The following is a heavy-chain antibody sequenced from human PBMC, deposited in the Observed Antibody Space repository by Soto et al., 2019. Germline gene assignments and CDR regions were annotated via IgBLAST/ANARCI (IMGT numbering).Heavy chain of an antibody. D-gene: IGHD3-22*01. CDR1: GGTFSSYA. CDR2: IIPIFGTA. J-gene: IGHJ5*02. Sequence: QVQLVQSGAEVKKPGSSVKVSCKASGGTFSSYAISWVRQAPGQGLEWMGGIIPIFGTANYAQKFQGRVTITADESTSTAYMERSSLRSEDTAVYYCATPPRGYYDSSGYYPNWFDPWGQGTLVTVSS. CDR3: ATPPRGYYDSSGYYPNWFDP. V-gene: IGHV1-69*01.